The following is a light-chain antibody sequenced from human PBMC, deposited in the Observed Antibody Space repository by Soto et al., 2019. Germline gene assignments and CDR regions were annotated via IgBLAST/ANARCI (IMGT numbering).Light chain of an antibody. V-gene: IGKV3-15*01. Sequence: TVMTQSPATLAVSVGERVTLSCRASQSVRNNLAWYQQKPGQAPRLLIYGASTRATDVPARFSGSGSGTEFTLTISSLQSEDSAVYYCHQYNFWPTFGQGTKVDIK. CDR3: HQYNFWPT. J-gene: IGKJ1*01. CDR1: QSVRNN. CDR2: GAS.